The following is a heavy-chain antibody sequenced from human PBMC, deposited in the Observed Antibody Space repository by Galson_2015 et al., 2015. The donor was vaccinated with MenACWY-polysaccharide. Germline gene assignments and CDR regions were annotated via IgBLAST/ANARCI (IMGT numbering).Heavy chain of an antibody. CDR1: NDSIRSHS. J-gene: IGHJ4*02. D-gene: IGHD3-3*01. CDR2: IFSTGSS. V-gene: IGHV4-59*08. CDR3: ARSVFGVAGRYFDS. Sequence: TCTVSNDSIRSHSWTWIRQPPGKGLEYIGYIFSTGSSNYNPSLKSRVTMSVDTSKNQFSLSLSFVSAADTAVYYCARSVFGVAGRYFDSWGRGALVTVSS.